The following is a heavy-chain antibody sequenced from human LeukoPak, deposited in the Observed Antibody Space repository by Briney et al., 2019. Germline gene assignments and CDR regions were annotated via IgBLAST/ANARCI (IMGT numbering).Heavy chain of an antibody. V-gene: IGHV3-53*05. D-gene: IGHD2-8*01. CDR1: GFSVSASY. J-gene: IGHJ6*03. CDR2: ISNEGAT. CDR3: AKDRCSNGVGCYYYYMDV. Sequence: GGSLRLSCAASGFSVSASYMSWVRQAPGKGLESVSVISNEGATYYADSVKGRFSISRDSSKNILYLQMNSLRAEDTAVYYCAKDRCSNGVGCYYYYMDVWGKGTTVTISS.